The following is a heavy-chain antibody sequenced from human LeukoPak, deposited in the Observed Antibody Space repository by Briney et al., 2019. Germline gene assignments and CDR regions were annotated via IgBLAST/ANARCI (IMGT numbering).Heavy chain of an antibody. CDR1: GGSISSSSYY. Sequence: PSETLSRTCTVSGGSISSSSYYWGWIRQPPGKGLEWIGSIYYSGSTYYNPSLKSRVTISVDTSKNQFSLKLSSVTAADTAVYYCAKGHYFDYWGQGTLVTVYS. CDR3: AKGHYFDY. V-gene: IGHV4-39*01. CDR2: IYYSGST. J-gene: IGHJ4*02.